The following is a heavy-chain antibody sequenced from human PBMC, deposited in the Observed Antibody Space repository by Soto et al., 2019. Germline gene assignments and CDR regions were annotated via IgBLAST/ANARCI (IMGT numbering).Heavy chain of an antibody. J-gene: IGHJ4*02. CDR3: AGRYFHGYSYGPVDY. CDR2: IYYSGST. Sequence: SETLSLTCTVSGGSISSYYWSWIRQPPGKGLEWIGYIYYSGSTNYNPSLKSRVTISVDTSKNQFSLKLSSVTAADTAVYYCAGRYFHGYSYGPVDYWGQGTLVTVSS. D-gene: IGHD5-18*01. V-gene: IGHV4-59*01. CDR1: GGSISSYY.